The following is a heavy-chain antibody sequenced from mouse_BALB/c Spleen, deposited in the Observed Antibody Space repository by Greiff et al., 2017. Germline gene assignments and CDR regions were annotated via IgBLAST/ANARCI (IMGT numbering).Heavy chain of an antibody. CDR1: GFTFSSFG. J-gene: IGHJ4*01. Sequence: EVKLMEPGGGLVQPGGSRKLSCAASGFTFSSFGMHWVRQAPEKGLEWVAYISSGSSTIYYADTVKGRFTISRDDPKNTLFLQMTSLRSEDTAMYYCARGMDYYAMDYWGQGTSVTVSS. V-gene: IGHV5-17*02. CDR3: ARGMDYYAMDY. CDR2: ISSGSSTI.